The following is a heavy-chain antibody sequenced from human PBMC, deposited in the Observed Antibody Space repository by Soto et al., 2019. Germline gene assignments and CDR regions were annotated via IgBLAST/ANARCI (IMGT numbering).Heavy chain of an antibody. CDR1: SGSIFTTNW. CDR3: AREPDVATAKVGGGYVFDV. Sequence: QVQLQESGPGLVKPSGTLSLTCAASSGSIFTTNWWSWVRQSPGRGLQRIGDIYHSGSPKYNPSLKSRVSISIDKSKGRFFLNLTSVTAADTAVYYCAREPDVATAKVGGGYVFDVWGQGTMVTVSS. CDR2: IYHSGSP. D-gene: IGHD3-16*01. V-gene: IGHV4-4*02. J-gene: IGHJ3*01.